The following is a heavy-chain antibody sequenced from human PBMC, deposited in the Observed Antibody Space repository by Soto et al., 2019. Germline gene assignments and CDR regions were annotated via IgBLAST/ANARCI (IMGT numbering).Heavy chain of an antibody. V-gene: IGHV3-33*01. Sequence: QVQLVESGGGVVQPGRSLRLSCAASGFTFSSYGMHWVHQAPGKGLEWVAVIWYDGSNKYYADSVKGRFTISRDNSKNPLYLQMNSLRAEDTAVYYCARDRQNSYGQYYYYYYGMDVWGQGTTVTVSS. CDR1: GFTFSSYG. CDR3: ARDRQNSYGQYYYYYYGMDV. CDR2: IWYDGSNK. J-gene: IGHJ6*02. D-gene: IGHD5-18*01.